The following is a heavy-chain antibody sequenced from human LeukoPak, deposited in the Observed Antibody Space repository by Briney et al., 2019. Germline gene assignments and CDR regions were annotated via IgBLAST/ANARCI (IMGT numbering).Heavy chain of an antibody. CDR2: IYWDDDK. D-gene: IGHD6-13*01. V-gene: IGHV2-5*02. CDR3: AQTPVSGWQQAYYFDY. J-gene: IGHJ4*02. CDR1: GFSLSTSGVG. Sequence: ESGPTLVKPTQTLTLTCTFSGFSLSTSGVGVGWIRQPPGKALEWLALIYWDDDKRYSPSLKSRLTITKDTSKNQVVLTMTNMGPVDTATYYCAQTPVSGWQQAYYFDYWGQGTLVTVSS.